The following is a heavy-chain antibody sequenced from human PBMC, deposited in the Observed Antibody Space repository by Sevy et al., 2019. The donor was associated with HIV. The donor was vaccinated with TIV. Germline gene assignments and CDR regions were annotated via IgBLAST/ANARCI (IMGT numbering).Heavy chain of an antibody. CDR1: GYSFANYW. V-gene: IGHV5-51*01. J-gene: IGHJ4*02. Sequence: GESLKISCKGSGYSFANYWIGWVRQMPGKGLEWMGIIYPRDYDTRYSPSFQGQVTISAVKSLATAYLQWSSLKASDTAMYYCARQPAGGEDYFDYWGQGTLVTVSS. D-gene: IGHD3-10*01. CDR3: ARQPAGGEDYFDY. CDR2: IYPRDYDT.